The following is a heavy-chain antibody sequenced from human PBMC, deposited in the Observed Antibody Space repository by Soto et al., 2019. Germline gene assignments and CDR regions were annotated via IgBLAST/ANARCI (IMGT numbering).Heavy chain of an antibody. CDR2: ISGSGGNT. CDR1: GFTFSSYV. CDR3: ARDEWEPPPVNYHYGMDV. Sequence: GGSLRLSCAASGFTFSSYVMTWVRQAPGKGLEWVSTISGSGGNTDYTDSVKGRFTISRDNSKNTLYLQMNSLRAEDTAVYYCARDEWEPPPVNYHYGMDVWGQGTTVTVSS. D-gene: IGHD1-26*01. J-gene: IGHJ6*02. V-gene: IGHV3-23*01.